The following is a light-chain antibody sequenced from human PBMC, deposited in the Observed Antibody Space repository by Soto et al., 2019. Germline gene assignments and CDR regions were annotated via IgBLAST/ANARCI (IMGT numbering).Light chain of an antibody. J-gene: IGKJ1*01. Sequence: DIQMTQSPSSVSASVGDRVTITCRASQAISTWLAWYQQKPGKAPKLLIYAASNLHTGVPSRFRGSGSGTDFTLTISSLQPEDFATYYCQQANSFARTFGQGTKVEIK. CDR2: AAS. V-gene: IGKV1D-12*01. CDR3: QQANSFART. CDR1: QAISTW.